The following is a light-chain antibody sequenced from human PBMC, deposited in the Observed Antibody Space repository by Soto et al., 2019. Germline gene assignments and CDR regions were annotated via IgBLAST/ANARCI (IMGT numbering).Light chain of an antibody. J-gene: IGKJ1*01. CDR2: DAS. CDR3: QQFAISTT. V-gene: IGKV1-5*01. Sequence: DIQMTQSPSTLSASVGDRVTITCRASQSISSWLTWYPQQPGKAPQLLXYDASSLESGVPSRFSGSRSGTEFTLNISSLQPEDFATYYCQQFAISTTFGQGTKVDIK. CDR1: QSISSW.